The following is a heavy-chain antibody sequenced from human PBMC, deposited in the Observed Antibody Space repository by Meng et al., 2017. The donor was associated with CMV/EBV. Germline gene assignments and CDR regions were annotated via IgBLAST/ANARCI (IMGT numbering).Heavy chain of an antibody. CDR1: GGSISSSSYY. D-gene: IGHD1-26*01. CDR2: IYYSGST. V-gene: IGHV4-39*07. Sequence: QLRLQEPGPGLVKPSETLSLTCTVSGGSISSSSYYWGWIRQPPGKGLEWIGSIYYSGSTYYNPSLKSRVTISVDTSKNQFSLKLSSVTAADTAVYYCASIVGAQDYWGQGTLVTVSS. CDR3: ASIVGAQDY. J-gene: IGHJ4*02.